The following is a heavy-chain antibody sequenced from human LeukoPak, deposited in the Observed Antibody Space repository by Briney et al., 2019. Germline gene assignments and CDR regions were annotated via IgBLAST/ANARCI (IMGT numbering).Heavy chain of an antibody. Sequence: GGSLRLSCAASGFTFSSYAMSWVRQAPGKGLEWVSAISGSGGSTYYADSVKGRFTISRDNSKSTLYLQMNSLRAEDTAVYYCAKDQGYSYGYGFDYWGQGTLVTVSS. V-gene: IGHV3-23*01. CDR1: GFTFSSYA. CDR2: ISGSGGST. CDR3: AKDQGYSYGYGFDY. J-gene: IGHJ4*02. D-gene: IGHD5-18*01.